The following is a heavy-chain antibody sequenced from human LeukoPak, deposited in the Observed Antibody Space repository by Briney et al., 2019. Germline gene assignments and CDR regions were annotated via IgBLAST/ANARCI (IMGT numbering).Heavy chain of an antibody. V-gene: IGHV3-20*04. J-gene: IGHJ4*02. Sequence: PGGSLRLSCAASGFTFDDYGMSWVRQAPGKGLEWVSGINWNGGNTGYADSVKGRFTISRDNAKNSLYLQMNSLRAEDTALYYCARAGLYNWNYEGTAYFDYWGQGTLVTVSS. CDR2: INWNGGNT. CDR3: ARAGLYNWNYEGTAYFDY. D-gene: IGHD1-7*01. CDR1: GFTFDDYG.